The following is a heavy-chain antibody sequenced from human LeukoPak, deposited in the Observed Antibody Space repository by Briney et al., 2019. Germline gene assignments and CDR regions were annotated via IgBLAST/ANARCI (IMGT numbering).Heavy chain of an antibody. CDR2: IFYSGIT. J-gene: IGHJ4*02. V-gene: IGHV4-39*01. CDR1: GGSMSNIYY. Sequence: SETLSLTCNVSGGSMSNIYYWGWIRQPPGKGLEWIGNIFYSGITYYNPSLRSRVTIAIDTSKSQFSLKLTSVTAADTAVYYCAVGRSYWGQGNLVTVSS. CDR3: AVGRSY.